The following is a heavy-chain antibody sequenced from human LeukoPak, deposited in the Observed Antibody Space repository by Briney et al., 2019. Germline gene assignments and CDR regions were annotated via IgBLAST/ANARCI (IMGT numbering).Heavy chain of an antibody. Sequence: GASVKVSCKASGYTFTSYGISWVRQAPGQGLEWMGGIIPIFGTANYAQKFQGRVTITADKSTSTAYMELSSLRSEDTAVYYCAKDPGDTGAYFDYWAQEPLVTVSS. CDR2: IIPIFGTA. CDR1: GYTFTSYG. J-gene: IGHJ4*02. D-gene: IGHD5-18*01. CDR3: AKDPGDTGAYFDY. V-gene: IGHV1-69*06.